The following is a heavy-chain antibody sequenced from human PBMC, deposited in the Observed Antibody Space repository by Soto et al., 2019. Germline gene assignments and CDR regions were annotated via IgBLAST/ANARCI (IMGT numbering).Heavy chain of an antibody. V-gene: IGHV4-4*02. J-gene: IGHJ5*02. CDR2: IYHSGST. CDR1: SGSISSSHW. D-gene: IGHD2-21*01. CDR3: ARRAVVEVTGSLDNWLDH. Sequence: PSETLSLTCDGSSGSISSSHWLSLVLEPRGEGLEWIGEIYHSGSTNYNPSLKSRVTISVDTSRNQFSLKVNSVTAADTAMYYCARRAVVEVTGSLDNWLDHWGQGILVTVSS.